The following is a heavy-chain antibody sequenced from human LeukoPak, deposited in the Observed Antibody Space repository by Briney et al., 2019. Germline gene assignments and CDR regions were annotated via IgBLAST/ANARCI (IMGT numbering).Heavy chain of an antibody. D-gene: IGHD2-2*01. J-gene: IGHJ5*02. CDR1: GGSVSSGDYY. CDR2: IYYTGSA. CDR3: ARVGLGPAAPSSLHFDP. V-gene: IGHV4-30-4*08. Sequence: SQTLSLTCTVSGGSVSSGDYYWSWIRQPPGKGLEWLGHIYYTGSASDNPSRKGRLSISIDTYKLQLYLTLNSVTAADTAAYYCARVGLGPAAPSSLHFDPRGQGTLVTVSS.